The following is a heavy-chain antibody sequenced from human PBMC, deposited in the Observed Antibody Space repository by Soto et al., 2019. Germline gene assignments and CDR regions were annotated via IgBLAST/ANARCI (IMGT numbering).Heavy chain of an antibody. CDR2: ISGSGGST. V-gene: IGHV3-23*01. CDR1: GFTFSSYA. CDR3: AKDGIGSAAFWGYLDY. D-gene: IGHD3-16*01. J-gene: IGHJ4*02. Sequence: GGSLRLSCAASGFTFSSYAMSWVRQAPGKGLEWVSAISGSGGSTYYADSVKGRFTISRDNSKNTLYLQMNSLRAEDTAVYYCAKDGIGSAAFWGYLDYWCQGTLVTDSS.